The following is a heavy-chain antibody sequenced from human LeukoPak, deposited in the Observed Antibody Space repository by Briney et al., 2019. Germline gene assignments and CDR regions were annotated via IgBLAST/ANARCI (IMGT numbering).Heavy chain of an antibody. Sequence: AASVKVSCKASGGTFSSYAISWVRLAPGQGLEWMGRIIPIFGTANYAQRFQGRVTITTDESTSTAYMELSSLRSEDTAVYYCATSKPNCSGGSCYRGYFDYWGQGTLVTVSS. CDR1: GGTFSSYA. D-gene: IGHD2-15*01. V-gene: IGHV1-69*05. CDR2: IIPIFGTA. J-gene: IGHJ4*02. CDR3: ATSKPNCSGGSCYRGYFDY.